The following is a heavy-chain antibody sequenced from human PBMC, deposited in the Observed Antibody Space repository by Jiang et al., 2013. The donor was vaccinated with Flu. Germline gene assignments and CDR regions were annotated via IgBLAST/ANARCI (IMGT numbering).Heavy chain of an antibody. Sequence: RLSCAASGFTFDDYAMHWVRQAPGKGLEWVSGISWNSGSIGYADSVKGRFTISRDNAKNSLYLQMNSLRAEDTALYYCAKDRGGSYYYYGMDVWGQGTTVTVSS. CDR3: AKDRGGSYYYYGMDV. D-gene: IGHD1-26*01. CDR1: GFTFDDYA. CDR2: ISWNSGSI. J-gene: IGHJ6*02. V-gene: IGHV3-9*01.